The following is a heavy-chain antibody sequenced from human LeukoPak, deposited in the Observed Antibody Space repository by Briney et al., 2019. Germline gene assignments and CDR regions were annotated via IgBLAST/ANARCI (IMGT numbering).Heavy chain of an antibody. CDR3: AKLGGQELHNYYVAV. CDR2: IGKGGDT. J-gene: IGHJ6*03. Sequence: GGSLRLSCAASGFTFTIYDFHWVRQVTGKGLEWVSGIGKGGDTYYAGSVKGRFTISRENAKSSLYLQMNSLRAGDTAVYCCAKLGGQELHNYYVAVCGKGTTVAVSS. D-gene: IGHD3-16*01. V-gene: IGHV3-13*01. CDR1: GFTFTIYD.